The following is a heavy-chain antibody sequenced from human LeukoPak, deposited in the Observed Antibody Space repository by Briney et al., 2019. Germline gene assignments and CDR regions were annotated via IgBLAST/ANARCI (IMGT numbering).Heavy chain of an antibody. CDR2: IKSKTDGGTT. J-gene: IGHJ4*02. Sequence: GGSLRLSCAASGFTFSNAWMSWVRQAPGKGLEWVGRIKSKTDGGTTDYAAPVKGRFTISRDDLKNTLYLQMNSLKTEDTAVYYCTTSGYSSHLEADYWGQGTLVTVSS. CDR1: GFTFSNAW. V-gene: IGHV3-15*01. CDR3: TTSGYSSHLEADY. D-gene: IGHD6-13*01.